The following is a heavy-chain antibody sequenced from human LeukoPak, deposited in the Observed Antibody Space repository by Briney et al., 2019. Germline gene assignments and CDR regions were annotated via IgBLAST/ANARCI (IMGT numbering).Heavy chain of an antibody. V-gene: IGHV3-30*03. J-gene: IGHJ4*02. CDR1: GFTFSSYG. D-gene: IGHD1-26*01. CDR3: ASGGPDQWEIRSGSFDS. CDR2: ISYDGSNK. Sequence: GRSLRLSCAASGFTFSSYGMHWVRQAPGKGLEWVAVISYDGSNKYYADSVKGRFTISRDNARNLLYLQMNSLRAEDTAVYYCASGGPDQWEIRSGSFDSWGLGTLVIVSS.